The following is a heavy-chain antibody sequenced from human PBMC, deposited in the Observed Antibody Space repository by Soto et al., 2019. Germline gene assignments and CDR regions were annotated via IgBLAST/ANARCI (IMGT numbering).Heavy chain of an antibody. CDR1: GYTFTAYY. D-gene: IGHD6-19*01. Sequence: QVQLVQSGAEVEKPGASVKVSCKASGYTFTAYYVHWVRQAPGQGLEWMGWINPNSGVTNYAHKFQGRVTMTRDTSISTAYMELSRLRSDDTAVYYCGRGGAVAGTEWGQGTLVTVSS. J-gene: IGHJ4*02. V-gene: IGHV1-2*02. CDR2: INPNSGVT. CDR3: GRGGAVAGTE.